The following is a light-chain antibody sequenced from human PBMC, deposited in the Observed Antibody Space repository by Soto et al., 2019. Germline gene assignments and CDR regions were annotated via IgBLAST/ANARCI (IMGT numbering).Light chain of an antibody. V-gene: IGKV3-15*01. Sequence: ERVMTQSPATLSVSPGERATLSCRASQSVNNHLAWYQQKPGQPPRLLIYAASTRATGIPARFSGSGSGTEFTLTISSLQSEDFAIYYCQQYNNWPITFGQGTRLE. J-gene: IGKJ5*01. CDR2: AAS. CDR3: QQYNNWPIT. CDR1: QSVNNH.